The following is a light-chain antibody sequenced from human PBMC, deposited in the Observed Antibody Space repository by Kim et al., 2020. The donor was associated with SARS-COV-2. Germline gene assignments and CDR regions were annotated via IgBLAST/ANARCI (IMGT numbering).Light chain of an antibody. J-gene: IGKJ5*01. CDR3: QQYYTTPIT. Sequence: ATINCKSSQSVFYNPNKADYLAWLQQKVGQPPKLLMYWASARESGVPDRFSGSGSGTDFNLTINNVQAEDVAVYYCQQYYTTPITFGQGTRLEIK. CDR2: WAS. V-gene: IGKV4-1*01. CDR1: QSVFYNPNKADY.